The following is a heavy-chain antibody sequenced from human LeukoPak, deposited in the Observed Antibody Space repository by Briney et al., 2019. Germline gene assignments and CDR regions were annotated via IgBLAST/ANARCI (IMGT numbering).Heavy chain of an antibody. Sequence: SETLSLTCTVSGGSISSYYWSWIRQPPGKGLEWIGYIYYSGSTNYNPSLKSRVTISVDTSKNQFSLKLSSVTAADTAVYYCARDPAGGVKFTGGGWGQGTLVTVSS. J-gene: IGHJ4*02. D-gene: IGHD3-16*01. CDR1: GGSISSYY. CDR2: IYYSGST. CDR3: ARDPAGGVKFTGGG. V-gene: IGHV4-59*01.